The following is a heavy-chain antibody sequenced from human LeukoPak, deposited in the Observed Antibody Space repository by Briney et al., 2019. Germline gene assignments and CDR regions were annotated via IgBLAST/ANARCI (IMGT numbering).Heavy chain of an antibody. Sequence: GESLKISCKGSGYSFTSYWIGCVRQMPGKGLEWMGIIYPGDSDTRYSPSFQGQVTISADKSISTAYLQWSSLKASDTAMYYCARLRAITFGGVIANDAFDIWGQGTMVTVSS. D-gene: IGHD3-16*02. CDR3: ARLRAITFGGVIANDAFDI. CDR1: GYSFTSYW. V-gene: IGHV5-51*01. CDR2: IYPGDSDT. J-gene: IGHJ3*02.